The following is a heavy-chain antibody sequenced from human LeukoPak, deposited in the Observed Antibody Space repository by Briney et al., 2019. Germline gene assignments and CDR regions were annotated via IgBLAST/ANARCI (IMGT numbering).Heavy chain of an antibody. V-gene: IGHV1-2*02. D-gene: IGHD3-16*01. J-gene: IGHJ4*02. CDR3: ARSTGTTFGFSDY. CDR2: INPNSGGT. CDR1: GYTFTGYY. Sequence: ASVKVSCKASGYTFTGYYMHWVRQAPGQGLEWMGWINPNSGGTNYAQKFQGRVTLTRDTSINTAYMELRSLTSDDTAVYYCARSTGTTFGFSDYWGPGTLVTVSS.